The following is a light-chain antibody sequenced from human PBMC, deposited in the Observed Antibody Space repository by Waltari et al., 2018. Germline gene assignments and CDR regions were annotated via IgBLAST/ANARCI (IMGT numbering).Light chain of an antibody. CDR2: DVN. Sequence: QSALTQPASVSGSPGQSIAISCTGTSSDVGAYAYVSWYQQHPGKAPKLIIFDVNYRPSGVSNRFSSSKSGNTASLTISGLQPEDEADYYCSSYLSTNTEVFGGGTKVTVL. CDR3: SSYLSTNTEV. J-gene: IGLJ2*01. CDR1: SSDVGAYAY. V-gene: IGLV2-14*03.